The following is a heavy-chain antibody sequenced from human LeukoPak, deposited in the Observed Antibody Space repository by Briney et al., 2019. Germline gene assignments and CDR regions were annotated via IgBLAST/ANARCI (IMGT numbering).Heavy chain of an antibody. CDR2: IYTSGST. CDR1: GGSISSYY. CDR3: ASSDSSGYLTTSGSNFDY. Sequence: SEILSLTCTVSGGSISSYYWSWIRQPAGKGLEWIGRIYTSGSTNYNPSLKSRVTMSVDTSKNQFSLKLSSVTAADTAVYYCASSDSSGYLTTSGSNFDYWGQGTLVTVSS. D-gene: IGHD3-22*01. J-gene: IGHJ4*02. V-gene: IGHV4-4*07.